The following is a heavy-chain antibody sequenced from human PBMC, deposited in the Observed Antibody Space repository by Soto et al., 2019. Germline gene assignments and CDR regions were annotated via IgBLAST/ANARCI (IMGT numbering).Heavy chain of an antibody. CDR3: ARLPLPGYSIHFNS. Sequence: ASVKVSCKSSGYNFSDSYLHWVRQAPGQGLEWMGWINPKNDIGGTNYAQNFRGRVTMTRDTSITTAYMELTRLTSDDTAVYYCARLPLPGYSIHFNSWGQGTLVTVSS. J-gene: IGHJ4*02. D-gene: IGHD2-15*01. V-gene: IGHV1-2*02. CDR1: GYNFSDSY. CDR2: INPKNDIGGT.